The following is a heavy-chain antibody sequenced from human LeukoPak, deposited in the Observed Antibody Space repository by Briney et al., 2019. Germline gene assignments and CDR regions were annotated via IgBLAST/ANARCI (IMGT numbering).Heavy chain of an antibody. J-gene: IGHJ6*02. CDR2: ISYDGSNK. CDR3: ASLGGKGDYYYYGMDV. CDR1: GFTFSSYA. Sequence: GGSLRLSCAASGFTFSSYAMSWVRQAPGKGLEWVAVISYDGSNKYYADSVKGRFTISRDNPKNTLYLQMNSLRAEDTAVYYCASLGGKGDYYYYGMDVWGQGTTVTVSS. D-gene: IGHD3-16*01. V-gene: IGHV3-30*03.